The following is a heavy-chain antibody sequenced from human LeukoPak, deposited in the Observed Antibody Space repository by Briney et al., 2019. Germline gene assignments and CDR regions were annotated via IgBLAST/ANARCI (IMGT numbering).Heavy chain of an antibody. CDR2: IYYSGST. CDR1: GGSISSSSYY. V-gene: IGHV4-39*07. Sequence: SETLSLTCTVSGGSISSSSYYWGWIRQPPGKGLEWIGSIYYSGSTYYNPSLKSRVTISVDTSKNQFSLKLSSVTAADTAVYYCARVAAVTSTYNWFDPWGQGTLVTVSS. CDR3: ARVAAVTSTYNWFDP. J-gene: IGHJ5*02. D-gene: IGHD6-13*01.